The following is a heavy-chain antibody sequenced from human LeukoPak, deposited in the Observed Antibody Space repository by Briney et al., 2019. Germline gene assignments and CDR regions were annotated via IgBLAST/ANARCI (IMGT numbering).Heavy chain of an antibody. J-gene: IGHJ4*02. D-gene: IGHD6-13*01. CDR3: AGSATYSSSPGGLDY. CDR1: GGSFSGYY. V-gene: IGHV4-34*01. CDR2: INHSGST. Sequence: SETLSLTCAVYGGSFSGYYWSWIRQPPGKGLEWSGEINHSGSTNYNPSLKSRVTMSVDTSKNQFSLKLSSVTAADTAVYYCAGSATYSSSPGGLDYWGQGTLVTVSS.